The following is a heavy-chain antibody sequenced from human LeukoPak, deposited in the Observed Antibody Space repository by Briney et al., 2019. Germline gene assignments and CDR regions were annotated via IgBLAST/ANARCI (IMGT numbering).Heavy chain of an antibody. Sequence: PSETLSLTCTVSGGSISSSSYYWGWIRQPPGKGLEWIGSIYYSGSTYYNPSLKSRVTISVDTSKNQFSLKLSSVTAADTAVYYCARGGDEQQLGVRGSVPRAFDYWGQGTLVTVSS. D-gene: IGHD6-13*01. CDR3: ARGGDEQQLGVRGSVPRAFDY. V-gene: IGHV4-39*07. CDR1: GGSISSSSYY. CDR2: IYYSGST. J-gene: IGHJ4*02.